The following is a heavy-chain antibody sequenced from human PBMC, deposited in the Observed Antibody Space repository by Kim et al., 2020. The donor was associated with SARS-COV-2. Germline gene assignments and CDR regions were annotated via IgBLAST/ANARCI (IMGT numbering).Heavy chain of an antibody. CDR3: AGCPLSMPMVRGMITPTLFYYYNMDA. V-gene: IGHV3-48*02. CDR2: ISSSSGTM. D-gene: IGHD3-10*01. Sequence: GGSLRLSCAASGFNFNSYSMNWVRQPPGKGLEWVSYISSSSGTMYYADPVRGRFTFSRDNAKNSLFLQMNSLRDEDTAVYYCAGCPLSMPMVRGMITPTLFYYYNMDAWGQGTTVTVSS. J-gene: IGHJ6*02. CDR1: GFNFNSYS.